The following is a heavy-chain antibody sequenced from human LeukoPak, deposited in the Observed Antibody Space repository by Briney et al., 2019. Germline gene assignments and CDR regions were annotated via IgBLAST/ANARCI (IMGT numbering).Heavy chain of an antibody. J-gene: IGHJ4*02. CDR2: ISSSSSTK. CDR3: AREGPGYYDILTGYYKEGTSGFDY. Sequence: GGSLRLSCATSGFTCSSYSMNWVRQAPGKGLEWVSYISSSSSTKYYADSVKGRFTISRDNAKNSLYLQMNSLRAEDTAVYYCAREGPGYYDILTGYYKEGTSGFDYWGQGTLVTVSS. D-gene: IGHD3-9*01. CDR1: GFTCSSYS. V-gene: IGHV3-48*01.